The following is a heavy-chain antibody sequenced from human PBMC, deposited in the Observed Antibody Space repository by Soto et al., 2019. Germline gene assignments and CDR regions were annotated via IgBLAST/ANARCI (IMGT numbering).Heavy chain of an antibody. Sequence: PWGSLRLSCAASGFTFSSYGMHWVRQAPGKGLEWVALIWFVGSDKYYVDSVKGRFTISRDNSKNTVYLQMNSLRAEDTAVYYCARLYCSSSSCYSVGAYDIRGQGTVVTVSS. CDR3: ARLYCSSSSCYSVGAYDI. CDR1: GFTFSSYG. J-gene: IGHJ3*02. CDR2: IWFVGSDK. D-gene: IGHD2-2*01. V-gene: IGHV3-33*01.